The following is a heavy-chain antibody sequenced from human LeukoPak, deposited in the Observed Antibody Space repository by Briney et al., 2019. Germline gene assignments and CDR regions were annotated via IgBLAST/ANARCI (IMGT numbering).Heavy chain of an antibody. CDR2: ISGSGGST. D-gene: IGHD6-19*01. Sequence: GGSLRLSCAASGFTFSSYGMHWVRQAPGKGLEWVSAISGSGGSTYYADSVKGRFTISRDNSKNTLYLQMNSLRAEDTAVYYCAKDFGAVAGSDYWGQGTLVTVSS. CDR3: AKDFGAVAGSDY. J-gene: IGHJ4*02. CDR1: GFTFSSYG. V-gene: IGHV3-23*01.